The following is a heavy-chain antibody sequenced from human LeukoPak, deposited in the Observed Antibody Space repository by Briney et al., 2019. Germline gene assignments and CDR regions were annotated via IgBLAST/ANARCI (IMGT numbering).Heavy chain of an antibody. CDR3: AKTLTYYFDY. CDR1: GFTFSSYG. V-gene: IGHV3-30*02. D-gene: IGHD4-17*01. Sequence: PPGGSLRLSCAASGFTFSSYGMHWVRQAPGKGLEWVAFIRYDGTNKYYADSVRGRFTISRDNSKNTLCLQMNSLRTEDTAVYYCAKTLTYYFDYWGQGTLVTVSS. CDR2: IRYDGTNK. J-gene: IGHJ4*02.